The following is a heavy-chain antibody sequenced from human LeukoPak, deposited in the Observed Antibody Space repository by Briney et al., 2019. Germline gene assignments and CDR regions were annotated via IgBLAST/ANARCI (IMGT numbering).Heavy chain of an antibody. V-gene: IGHV1-2*02. CDR2: IYPNSGAT. Sequence: ASVKVSCKASGYTFTGYYMHWVRQAPGQGLEWMGYIYPNSGATKYAQKFQGRVTMTRDTSISTAYMELSGLRSDDTAVYYCGTLLSNGPFDYWGQGNLVTVSS. CDR3: GTLLSNGPFDY. J-gene: IGHJ4*02. CDR1: GYTFTGYY.